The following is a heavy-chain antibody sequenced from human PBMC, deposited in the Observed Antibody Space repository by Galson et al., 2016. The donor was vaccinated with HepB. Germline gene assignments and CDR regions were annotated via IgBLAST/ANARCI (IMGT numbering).Heavy chain of an antibody. Sequence: SLRLSCAASGFTFDNYTMNWLRQAPGKGLEWVSSVSHSSTYVYYADSVEGRFTISRDNAKNSLYPEMNSLRVEDTAVFYCARSLGWYFDVWGRGTLVTVSS. CDR3: ARSLGWYFDV. CDR2: VSHSSTYV. CDR1: GFTFDNYT. J-gene: IGHJ2*01. D-gene: IGHD6-6*01. V-gene: IGHV3-21*01.